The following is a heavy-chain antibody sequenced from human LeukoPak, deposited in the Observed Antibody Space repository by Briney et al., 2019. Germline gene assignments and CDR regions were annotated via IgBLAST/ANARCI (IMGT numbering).Heavy chain of an antibody. CDR3: AKQLSRITMVRGVIFDY. V-gene: IGHV3-30*02. D-gene: IGHD3-10*01. J-gene: IGHJ4*02. CDR2: IRYDGSNK. Sequence: GGSLRLSCAASGFTFSSYGMHWVRQAPGKGLEWVAFIRYDGSNKYYADSVKGRFTISRDNSKNTLYLQMNSLRAEDTAVYYCAKQLSRITMVRGVIFDYWGQGTLVTVSS. CDR1: GFTFSSYG.